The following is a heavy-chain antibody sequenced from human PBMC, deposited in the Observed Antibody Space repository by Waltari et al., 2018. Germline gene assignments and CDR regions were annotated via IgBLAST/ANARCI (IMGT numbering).Heavy chain of an antibody. CDR1: RSSIRTNNYY. V-gene: IGHV4-39*07. CDR3: VRGYPDIVATISDY. CDR2: FYKSGTT. J-gene: IGHJ4*02. D-gene: IGHD5-12*01. Sequence: QLQLQESGPGLVKPSETLSLPCTVSRSSIRTNNYYWGWVRQPPGKGLAWIGSFYKSGTTYYNPSLKSRVTISVDTSNNQFSLKLNSVTAADTAVYYCVRGYPDIVATISDYWGQGTLVIVSS.